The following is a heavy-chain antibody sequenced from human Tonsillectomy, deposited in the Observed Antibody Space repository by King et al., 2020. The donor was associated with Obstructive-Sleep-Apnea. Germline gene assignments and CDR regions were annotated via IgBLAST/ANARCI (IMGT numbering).Heavy chain of an antibody. CDR1: GFTFNNYN. CDR2: ISTSNTYI. D-gene: IGHD3-10*01. J-gene: IGHJ3*02. V-gene: IGHV3-21*01. CDR3: ARKLWFGDRGAFDI. Sequence: QLVQSGGGLVKPGGSLRLSCTASGFTFNNYNMNWVRQAPGKGLEWVSSISTSNTYIYYADSVKGRFTISRDNAKNSLYLQMNSLGAEDTAVYYCARKLWFGDRGAFDIWGQGTMVTVSS.